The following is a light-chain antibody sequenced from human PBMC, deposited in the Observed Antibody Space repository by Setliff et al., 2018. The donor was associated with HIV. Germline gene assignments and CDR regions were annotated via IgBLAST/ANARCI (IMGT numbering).Light chain of an antibody. J-gene: IGLJ1*01. CDR1: SSDVGGYNY. Sequence: QSVLTQPASVSGSPGQSITISCTGTSSDVGGYNYVSWYQQHPGKAPKLMIYDVSNRPSGVSYRFSGSKSGNTASLTISGLQAEDEADYYCSSYAGSSTYVVGTGTKV. V-gene: IGLV2-14*03. CDR3: SSYAGSSTYV. CDR2: DVS.